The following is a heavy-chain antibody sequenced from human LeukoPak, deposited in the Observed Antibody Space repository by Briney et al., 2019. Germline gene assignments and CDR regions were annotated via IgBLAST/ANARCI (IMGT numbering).Heavy chain of an antibody. Sequence: GGSLRLSCAASEFVFSDYYMSWIRQAPGKGLEWVSYISYSGSTIYYADSVKGRFTISRDNVKISLYLQMNGLRAEDTAVYYCARGRGGDYGSGTFFDLWGQGNMVTVSS. CDR3: ARGRGGDYGSGTFFDL. D-gene: IGHD3-10*01. CDR1: EFVFSDYY. J-gene: IGHJ4*02. CDR2: ISYSGSTI. V-gene: IGHV3-11*01.